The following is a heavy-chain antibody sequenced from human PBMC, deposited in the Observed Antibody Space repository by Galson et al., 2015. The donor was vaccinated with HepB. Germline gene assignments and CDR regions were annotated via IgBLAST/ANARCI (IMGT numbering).Heavy chain of an antibody. J-gene: IGHJ4*02. CDR3: AKARDYYDSSGYRGDYFDY. V-gene: IGHV3-9*01. D-gene: IGHD3-22*01. Sequence: SLRLSCAASGFTFDDYAMHWVRQAPGKGLEWVPGISWNGGNIGYADSLKGRFTISRDNAKNSLYLQMNSLRAEDTALYYCAKARDYYDSSGYRGDYFDYWGQGTLVTVSS. CDR2: ISWNGGNI. CDR1: GFTFDDYA.